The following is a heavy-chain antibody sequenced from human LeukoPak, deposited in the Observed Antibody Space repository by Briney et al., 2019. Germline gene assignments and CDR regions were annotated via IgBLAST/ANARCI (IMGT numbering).Heavy chain of an antibody. V-gene: IGHV3-48*01. CDR3: ARGRVRAMCYFDY. J-gene: IGHJ4*02. CDR1: GFTFSSYS. CDR2: ISSSSSTI. Sequence: PGGSLRPSCAASGFTFSSYSMNWVRQAPGKGLEWVSYISSSSSTIYYADSVKGRFTISRDNAKNSLYLQMNSLRAEDTAVYYCARGRVRAMCYFDYWGQGTLVTVSS. D-gene: IGHD3-3*01.